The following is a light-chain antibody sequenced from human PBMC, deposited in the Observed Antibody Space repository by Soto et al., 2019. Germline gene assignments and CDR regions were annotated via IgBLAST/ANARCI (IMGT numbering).Light chain of an antibody. Sequence: QSVLTQPASVSGSPGQSITISCTGTSRDVGAYNFVSWHQQHPGKAPKLMIYNVYDRPSVISYRFSGSKSGNTASLTISGLQGEDEADYYCSAYTVSRTYVFGTGTKVTVL. V-gene: IGLV2-14*03. CDR1: SRDVGAYNF. CDR2: NVY. J-gene: IGLJ1*01. CDR3: SAYTVSRTYV.